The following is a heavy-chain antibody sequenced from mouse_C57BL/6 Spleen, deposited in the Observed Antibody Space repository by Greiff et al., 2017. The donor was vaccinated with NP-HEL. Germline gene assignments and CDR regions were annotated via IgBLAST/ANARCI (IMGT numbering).Heavy chain of an antibody. CDR3: ARVGDYLFAY. V-gene: IGHV1-69*01. J-gene: IGHJ3*01. Sequence: QVQLQQPGAELVMPGASVKLSCKASGYTFTSYWMHWVKQRPGQGLEWIGEIDPSDSYTNYNQKFKGKSTLTVNKSSSTAYMQLSSRTSEDSAVYYCARVGDYLFAYWGQGTLVTVSA. D-gene: IGHD2-4*01. CDR2: IDPSDSYT. CDR1: GYTFTSYW.